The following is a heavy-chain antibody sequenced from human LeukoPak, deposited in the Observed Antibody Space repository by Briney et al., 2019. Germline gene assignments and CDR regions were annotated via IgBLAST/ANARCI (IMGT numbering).Heavy chain of an antibody. CDR3: ARHYDYVWGRYRGGTAIRY. V-gene: IGHV3-11*01. J-gene: IGHJ4*02. CDR1: GFTFSDYY. D-gene: IGHD3-16*02. CDR2: ISSSGSTI. Sequence: GGSLRLSCAASGFTFSDYYMSWIRQAPGKGLEWVSYISSSGSTIYYADSVKGRFTISRDNAKNSLYLQMNSLRAEDTAVYYCARHYDYVWGRYRGGTAIRYWGQGTLVTVSS.